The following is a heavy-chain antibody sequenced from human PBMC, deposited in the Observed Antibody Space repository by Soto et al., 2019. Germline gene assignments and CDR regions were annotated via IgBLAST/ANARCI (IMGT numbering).Heavy chain of an antibody. CDR3: ARSSWYLNYYYYGMDV. J-gene: IGHJ6*02. Sequence: PGESLKISCKGSGYSFTSYWISWVRQMPGKGLEWMGRIDPSDSYTNYSPSFQGHVTISADKSISTAYLQWSSLKASDTAMYYCARSSWYLNYYYYGMDVWGQGTTVTVSS. D-gene: IGHD6-13*01. CDR2: IDPSDSYT. V-gene: IGHV5-10-1*01. CDR1: GYSFTSYW.